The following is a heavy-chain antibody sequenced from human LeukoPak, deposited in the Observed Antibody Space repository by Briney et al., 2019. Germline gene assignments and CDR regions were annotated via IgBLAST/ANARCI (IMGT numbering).Heavy chain of an antibody. CDR3: ARDQGRGVVGATDY. D-gene: IGHD1-26*01. Sequence: ASVKVSCKASGYTFPGYYIHWVRQVPGQGLEWMGWINPNSGATNFAPKFQGRVTMTRDTIITAVYMELNILRSDDTAVYYCARDQGRGVVGATDYWGQGTLVTVSS. CDR1: GYTFPGYY. CDR2: INPNSGAT. V-gene: IGHV1-2*02. J-gene: IGHJ4*02.